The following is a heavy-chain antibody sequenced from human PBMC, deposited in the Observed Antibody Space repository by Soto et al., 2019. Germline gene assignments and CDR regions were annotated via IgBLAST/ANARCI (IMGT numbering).Heavy chain of an antibody. CDR2: IYYSGST. D-gene: IGHD3-10*01. V-gene: IGHV4-61*01. J-gene: IGHJ4*02. CDR3: ARRGSGSYSDY. CDR1: GGSVSSGSYY. Sequence: PSETLSLTCTVSGGSVSSGSYYWSWIRQPPGKGLEWIGYIYYSGSTNYNPSLKSRVTISVDTSKNQFSLKLSSATAADTAVDYCARRGSGSYSDYWGQRTLVTFSS.